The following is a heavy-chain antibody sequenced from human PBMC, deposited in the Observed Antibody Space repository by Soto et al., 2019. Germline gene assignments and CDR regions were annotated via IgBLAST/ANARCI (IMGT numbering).Heavy chain of an antibody. J-gene: IGHJ6*02. CDR3: ARAKPLWFGELLSEDYYGMDV. Sequence: SETLSLTCTVSGGSISSYYWSWTRQPPGKGLEWIGYIYYSGSTNYNPSLKSRVTISVDTSKNQFSLKLSSVTAADTAVYYCARAKPLWFGELLSEDYYGMDVWGQGTTVTVSS. V-gene: IGHV4-59*01. D-gene: IGHD3-10*01. CDR2: IYYSGST. CDR1: GGSISSYY.